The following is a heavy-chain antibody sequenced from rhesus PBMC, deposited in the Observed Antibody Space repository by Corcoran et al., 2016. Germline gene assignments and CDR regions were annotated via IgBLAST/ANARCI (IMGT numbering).Heavy chain of an antibody. J-gene: IGHJ4*01. Sequence: QVQLQESGPGVVKPSETLSLTCAVSGGSISSGYDWTWIRQPPGKGLEWIGYIYGSNGTTKYNPSLKNGVTISKDASKNQFSLRLSSVTAADTAVYYCARVRSYNSGYYTFDYWGQGVLVTVSS. CDR2: IYGSNGTT. D-gene: IGHD3-28*01. CDR1: GGSISSGYD. CDR3: ARVRSYNSGYYTFDY. V-gene: IGHV4-76*01.